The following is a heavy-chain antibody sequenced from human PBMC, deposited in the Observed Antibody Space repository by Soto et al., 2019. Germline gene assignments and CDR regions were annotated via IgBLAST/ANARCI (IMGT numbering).Heavy chain of an antibody. CDR1: GYSFSNYA. Sequence: ASVKVSCKASGYSFSNYAMHWVRRAPGHRLEWMGWINGGNGNTEYSQKFQGRVTITRDTSASTAYMELNSQRSEDTAVYYCARVGTSSWDFGYWGQGTLVTVPQ. D-gene: IGHD6-13*01. CDR2: INGGNGNT. J-gene: IGHJ4*02. V-gene: IGHV1-3*01. CDR3: ARVGTSSWDFGY.